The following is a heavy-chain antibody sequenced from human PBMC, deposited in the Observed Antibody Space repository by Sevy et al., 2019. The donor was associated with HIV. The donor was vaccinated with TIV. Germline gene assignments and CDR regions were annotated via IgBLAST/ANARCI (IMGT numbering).Heavy chain of an antibody. CDR1: EFIFDDYA. CDR3: AKDRGYSYSSIDF. Sequence: LSLTCAASEFIFDDYAMHWVRQAPGRGLQWVSGISWNSGAIDYADSVKGRFTMSRDNAKNSLYLQMNNLRLEDTALYYCAKDRGYSYSSIDFWGQGTLVTVSS. CDR2: ISWNSGAI. D-gene: IGHD5-18*01. V-gene: IGHV3-9*01. J-gene: IGHJ4*02.